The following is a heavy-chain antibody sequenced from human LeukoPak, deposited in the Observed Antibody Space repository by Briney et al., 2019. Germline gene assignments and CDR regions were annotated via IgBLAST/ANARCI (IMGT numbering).Heavy chain of an antibody. V-gene: IGHV4-59*01. CDR2: IYYSGST. CDR1: GGSISSYY. D-gene: IGHD2-15*01. Sequence: SETLSLTCTVSGGSISSYYWSWIRQPPGKGLEWIGYIYYSGSTNYNPSLKSRVTISVDTSKNQFSLKLSSVTAADTAVYYCARVVSCDPRPGSGSGGSCYSRWFDPWGQGTLVTVSS. CDR3: ARVVSCDPRPGSGSGGSCYSRWFDP. J-gene: IGHJ5*02.